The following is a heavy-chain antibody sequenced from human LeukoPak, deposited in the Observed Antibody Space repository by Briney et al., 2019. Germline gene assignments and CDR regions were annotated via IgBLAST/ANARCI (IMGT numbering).Heavy chain of an antibody. CDR3: ARGDKQLVFNRNKGGFDP. J-gene: IGHJ5*02. CDR2: ISYDGSNK. V-gene: IGHV3-30*04. D-gene: IGHD6-13*01. CDR1: GFTFSSYA. Sequence: PGRSLRLSCAASGFTFSSYAMHWVRQAPGKGLEWVTIISYDGSNKYYADSVKGRFTISRDNSKNTLYLQMNSLRTVDTAVYYCARGDKQLVFNRNKGGFDPWGQGTLVTVSS.